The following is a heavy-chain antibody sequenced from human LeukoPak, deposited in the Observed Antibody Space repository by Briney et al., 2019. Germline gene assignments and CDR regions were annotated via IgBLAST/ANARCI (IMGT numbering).Heavy chain of an antibody. Sequence: SETLSLTCTVSGDSISSYYWSWIRQPPGKGLQWIGYIYYSGSTNYNPSLKSRVTISLDTSKNQVSLNLSSVTAADTAVYYCARPAERGYSYGLDFWGPGTMVTVSS. CDR3: ARPAERGYSYGLDF. CDR2: IYYSGST. D-gene: IGHD5-18*01. V-gene: IGHV4-59*01. CDR1: GDSISSYY. J-gene: IGHJ3*01.